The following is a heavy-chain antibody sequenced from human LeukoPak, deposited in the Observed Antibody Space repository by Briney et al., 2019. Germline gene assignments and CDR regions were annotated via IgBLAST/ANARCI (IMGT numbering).Heavy chain of an antibody. CDR1: GHSFSSYA. V-gene: IGHV3-23*01. D-gene: IGHD1-1*01. CDR2: ISVSSGST. CDR3: AKDRYSIDY. Sequence: PGGSLRLSCAASGHSFSSYAMSWVRQAPGKGLEWISTISVSSGSTYYADSVKGRFTISRDNSKNKLYLQMSSLRAEDTAVYYCAKDRYSIDYWGQGTLVTVSS. J-gene: IGHJ4*02.